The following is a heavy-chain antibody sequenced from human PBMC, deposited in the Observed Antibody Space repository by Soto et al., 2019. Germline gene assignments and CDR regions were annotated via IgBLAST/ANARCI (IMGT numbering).Heavy chain of an antibody. CDR2: IIPILGIA. CDR1: GGTFSSYT. CDR3: ATQGQPTTGSSFYSSHTDV. D-gene: IGHD6-6*01. J-gene: IGHJ6*03. V-gene: IGHV1-69*02. Sequence: HVQLVQSGAEVKKPGSSVKVSCKASGGTFSSYTISWVRQAPGQGREWRGRIIPILGIANYAQKFQGRVTITEDKSKSTAYMELSRLRSEDTAVYYCATQGQPTTGSSFYSSHTDVWGKGTTVTVS.